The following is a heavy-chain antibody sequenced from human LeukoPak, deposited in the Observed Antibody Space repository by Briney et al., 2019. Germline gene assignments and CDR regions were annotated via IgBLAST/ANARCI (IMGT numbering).Heavy chain of an antibody. J-gene: IGHJ4*02. CDR2: LSNSGGST. V-gene: IGHV3-23*01. D-gene: IGHD4-23*01. CDR1: GFTFSRYA. Sequence: GGSVRLSCATAGFTFSRYAMSWVRQAPGKGLGWVSGLSNSGGSTYYADSVKGRFTISRDNSKNTLYLQMNSLRAEDTAVYYCAKDGIAGADNSHFDNWGQGTLVTVSS. CDR3: AKDGIAGADNSHFDN.